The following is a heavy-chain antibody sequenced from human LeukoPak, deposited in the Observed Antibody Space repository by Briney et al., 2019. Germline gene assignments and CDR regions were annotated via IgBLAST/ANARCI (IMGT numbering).Heavy chain of an antibody. D-gene: IGHD6-19*01. CDR3: ARAGRMAEPGTFDI. V-gene: IGHV4-4*07. J-gene: IGHJ3*02. CDR2: IYTSGST. Sequence: SETLSLTCTVSGGSISIYYWTWIRQPAGKGLEWIGRIYTSGSTDYNPSLKSRVTMSIDTSKNQFSLKLSSVTSADTAVYYCARAGRMAEPGTFDIWGQGTMVTVSS. CDR1: GGSISIYY.